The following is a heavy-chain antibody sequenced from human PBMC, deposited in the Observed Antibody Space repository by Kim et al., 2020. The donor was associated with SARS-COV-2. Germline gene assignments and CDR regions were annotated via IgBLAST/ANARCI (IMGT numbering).Heavy chain of an antibody. CDR2: IWFDGSHK. Sequence: GGSLRLSCAASGLFFSAYGMHWVRQAPGKGLEWVAMIWFDGSHKYYADPVKGRFTISRDNSNNTLSLQMNNLRAEDTALYYCATIVVVRGSGHVNGFDHWGQGTLVTVSS. CDR1: GLFFSAYG. CDR3: ATIVVVRGSGHVNGFDH. V-gene: IGHV3-33*01. J-gene: IGHJ4*02. D-gene: IGHD3-16*01.